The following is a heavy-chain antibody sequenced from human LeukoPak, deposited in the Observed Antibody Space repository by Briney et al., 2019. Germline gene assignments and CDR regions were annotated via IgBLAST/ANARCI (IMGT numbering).Heavy chain of an antibody. D-gene: IGHD3-3*01. CDR2: INPNSGGT. CDR1: GDIITNYI. J-gene: IGHJ4*02. V-gene: IGHV1-2*02. Sequence: ASVKVSCKASGDIITNYIFTWVRQAPGQGLEWMGWINPNSGGTNYAQKFQGRVTMTRDTSISTAYMELSRLRSDDTAVYYCARDGWYYDFWSGYFDYWGQGTLVTVSS. CDR3: ARDGWYYDFWSGYFDY.